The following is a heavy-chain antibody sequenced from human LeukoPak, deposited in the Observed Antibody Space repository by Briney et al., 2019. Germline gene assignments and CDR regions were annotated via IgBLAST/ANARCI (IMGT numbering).Heavy chain of an antibody. J-gene: IGHJ4*02. D-gene: IGHD5-18*01. CDR3: ARDGGPQLWFPFDY. CDR2: ISSSSSYI. CDR1: GFTFSSYS. V-gene: IGHV3-21*01. Sequence: GGSLRLSCAAYGFTFSSYSMNWVRQAPGKGLEWVSSISSSSSYIYYADSVKGRFTISRDNAKNSLYLQMNSLRAEDTAVYYCARDGGPQLWFPFDYWGQGTLVTVSS.